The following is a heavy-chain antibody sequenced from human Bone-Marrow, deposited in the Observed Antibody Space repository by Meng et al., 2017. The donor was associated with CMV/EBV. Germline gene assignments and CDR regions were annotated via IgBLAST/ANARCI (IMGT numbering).Heavy chain of an antibody. CDR1: GFTFSSYW. D-gene: IGHD3-10*01. CDR2: IKQDGSEK. J-gene: IGHJ1*01. V-gene: IGHV3-7*01. Sequence: SGFTFSSYWRSWVRQAPGKGLEWVANIKQDGSEKYYVDSVKGRFTISRDNAKNSLYLQMNSLRAEDTAVYYCARSLLWFGESQYLQHWGQGTLVTVSS. CDR3: ARSLLWFGESQYLQH.